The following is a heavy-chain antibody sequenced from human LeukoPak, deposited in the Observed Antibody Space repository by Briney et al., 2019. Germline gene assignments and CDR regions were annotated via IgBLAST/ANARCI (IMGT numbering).Heavy chain of an antibody. D-gene: IGHD4-17*01. CDR2: IYYSGST. V-gene: IGHV4-59*01. Sequence: SETLSPTCTVSGGSISSYYWSWIRQPPGKGLEWIGYIYYSGSTTYNPSLKSRVTTSVDTSKNQFSLKLSSVTAADTAVYYCARGYGDYYYYYGMDVWGQGTTVTVSS. J-gene: IGHJ6*02. CDR1: GGSISSYY. CDR3: ARGYGDYYYYYGMDV.